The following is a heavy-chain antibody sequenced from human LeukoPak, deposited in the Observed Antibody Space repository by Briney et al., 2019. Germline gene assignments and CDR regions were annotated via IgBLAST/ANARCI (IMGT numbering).Heavy chain of an antibody. CDR2: IYYSGTT. Sequence: SETLSLTCTVSGGSITSSSHHWGWLRQPPGKGLEWVGSIYYSGTTYYKPSLRSRVTISVDTSKNQFYLRLTSVTAADSAMYYCARESSSSPDYWGQGTLVTVSS. CDR3: ARESSSSPDY. D-gene: IGHD6-6*01. V-gene: IGHV4-39*07. CDR1: GGSITSSSHH. J-gene: IGHJ4*02.